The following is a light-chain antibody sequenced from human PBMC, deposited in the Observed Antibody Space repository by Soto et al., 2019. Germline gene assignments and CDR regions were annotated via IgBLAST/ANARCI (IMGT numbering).Light chain of an antibody. CDR3: QQYSSHLYT. CDR2: MAS. CDR1: QSISTW. Sequence: DIQMTQSPSTLSASIGDRVTITCRASQSISTWLAWYQQKPWRAPKLLIYMASALANGVPSRFSGSGSGTEFTLTITSLQPSDFATYYCQQYSSHLYTFGQGTKLEIK. J-gene: IGKJ2*01. V-gene: IGKV1-5*03.